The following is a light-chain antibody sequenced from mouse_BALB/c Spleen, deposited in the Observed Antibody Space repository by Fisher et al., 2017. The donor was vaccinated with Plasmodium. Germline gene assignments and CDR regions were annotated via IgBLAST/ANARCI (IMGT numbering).Light chain of an antibody. CDR1: QSLVHSYGSTY. J-gene: IGKJ5*01. CDR3: FQSTHLPPT. Sequence: DIVITQSPLSLPVSLGDQASISCRSSQSLVHSYGSTYLHWYLQKPGQSPKLLIYIVSNRFSGVPDRFSGSGSGTDFTLKISRVEAEDLGVYFCFQSTHLPPTFGAGTKLELK. V-gene: IGKV1-110*01. CDR2: IVS.